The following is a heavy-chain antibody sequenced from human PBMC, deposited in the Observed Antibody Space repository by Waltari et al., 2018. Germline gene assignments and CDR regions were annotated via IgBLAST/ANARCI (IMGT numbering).Heavy chain of an antibody. CDR1: GASLSGSY. Sequence: QVQLQESGPGLVKPSETLSLTCTVPGASLSGSYWTWIRQPPGKGLEWIGYIYCSGSTNYNPSLKSRLTMSVDTSKNQFSLKLTSVTAADTAVYYCARRSGNYGQDFDYWGQGILVTVSS. CDR2: IYCSGST. D-gene: IGHD1-7*01. V-gene: IGHV4-59*01. J-gene: IGHJ4*02. CDR3: ARRSGNYGQDFDY.